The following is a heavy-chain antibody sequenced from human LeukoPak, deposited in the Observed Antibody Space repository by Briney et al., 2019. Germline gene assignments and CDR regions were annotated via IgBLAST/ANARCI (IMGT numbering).Heavy chain of an antibody. CDR1: GFSFSDYS. J-gene: IGHJ4*02. Sequence: GGSLRLSCAASGFSFSDYSMNWVRQAPGRGLEWLSYISSGSYTIYYADSVKGRFTISRDNAKNSLYLQMNSLRAEDTAVYYCARVRYYYDSSGYYDYWGQGTLVTVSS. V-gene: IGHV3-48*01. CDR2: ISSGSYTI. D-gene: IGHD3-22*01. CDR3: ARVRYYYDSSGYYDY.